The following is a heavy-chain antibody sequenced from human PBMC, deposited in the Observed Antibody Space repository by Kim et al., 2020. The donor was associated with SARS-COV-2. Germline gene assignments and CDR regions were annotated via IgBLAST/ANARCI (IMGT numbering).Heavy chain of an antibody. V-gene: IGHV4-4*02. D-gene: IGHD3-10*01. J-gene: IGHJ4*02. CDR3: ASERKGSITMVRGVFDY. Sequence: NSRVTISVDKSKNQFSLKLSSVTAADTAVYYCASERKGSITMVRGVFDYWGQGTLVTVSS.